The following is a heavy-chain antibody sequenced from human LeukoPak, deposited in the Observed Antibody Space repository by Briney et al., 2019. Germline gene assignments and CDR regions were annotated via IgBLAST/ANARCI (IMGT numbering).Heavy chain of an antibody. V-gene: IGHV4-4*07. CDR3: ARGYSSSWPSRDYYYYYMDV. CDR1: GGSISSYY. D-gene: IGHD6-13*01. J-gene: IGHJ6*03. CDR2: IYTSGST. Sequence: SGTLSLTCTVSGGSISSYYWSWIRQPAGKGLEWIGRIYTSGSTNYNPSLKSRVTISVDKSKNQFSLKLSSVTAADTAVYYCARGYSSSWPSRDYYYYYMDVWGKGTTVTVSS.